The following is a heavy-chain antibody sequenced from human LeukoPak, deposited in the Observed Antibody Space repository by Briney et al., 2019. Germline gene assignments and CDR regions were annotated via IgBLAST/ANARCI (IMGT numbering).Heavy chain of an antibody. CDR1: GGTFSSYA. D-gene: IGHD6-13*01. Sequence: ASVKVSCKASGGTFSSYAISWVRQAPGQGLEWMGGIIPIFGTANYAQKFQGRVTITADKSTSTAYMELSSLRSEDTAVYYCARVRTSSSWYFPSDYYYYMDVWGKGTTVTVSS. CDR3: ARVRTSSSWYFPSDYYYYMDV. J-gene: IGHJ6*03. V-gene: IGHV1-69*06. CDR2: IIPIFGTA.